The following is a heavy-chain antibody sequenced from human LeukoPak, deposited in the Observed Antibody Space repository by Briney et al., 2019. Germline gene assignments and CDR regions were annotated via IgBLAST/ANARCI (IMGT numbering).Heavy chain of an antibody. CDR3: ARYSSSWYGDENWFDP. CDR2: ISDSGNT. Sequence: GGSLRLSCAASGFTLSSYAMSWVRQAPGKGLEWVSAISDSGNTYHADSVKGRFTISRDNSKNTLYLQMNSLRAEDTAVYYCARYSSSWYGDENWFDPWGQGTLVTVSS. CDR1: GFTLSSYA. J-gene: IGHJ5*02. V-gene: IGHV3-23*01. D-gene: IGHD6-13*01.